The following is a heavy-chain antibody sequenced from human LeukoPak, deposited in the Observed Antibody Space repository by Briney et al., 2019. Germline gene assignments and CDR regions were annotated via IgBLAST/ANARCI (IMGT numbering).Heavy chain of an antibody. V-gene: IGHV4-34*01. J-gene: IGHJ4*02. CDR3: ARGGQWLRPFDY. CDR2: INHSGST. D-gene: IGHD5-12*01. CDR1: GGSFSGYY. Sequence: SETLSLTCAVYGGSFSGYYWSWIRQSPGKGLEWIGEINHSGSTNYNPSLKSRVTISVDTSKNQFSLKLSSVTAADKAVYYCARGGQWLRPFDYWGQGTLVTVSS.